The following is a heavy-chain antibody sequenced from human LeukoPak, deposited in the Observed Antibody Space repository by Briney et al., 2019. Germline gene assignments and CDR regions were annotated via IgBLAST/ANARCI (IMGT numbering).Heavy chain of an antibody. D-gene: IGHD6-13*01. Sequence: VASVTVSFKASGGTFSSYAISWVRQAPGQGLEWMGGIIPIFGTANYAQKFQGRVTITADESTSTAYMELSSLRSEDTAVYYCARVGGLGQQLSYDAFDIWGQGTMVTVSS. CDR1: GGTFSSYA. CDR3: ARVGGLGQQLSYDAFDI. V-gene: IGHV1-69*01. CDR2: IIPIFGTA. J-gene: IGHJ3*02.